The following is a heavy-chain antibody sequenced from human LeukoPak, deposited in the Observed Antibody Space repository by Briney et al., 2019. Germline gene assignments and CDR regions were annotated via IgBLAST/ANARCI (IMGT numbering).Heavy chain of an antibody. Sequence: RSSQTLSLTCTVSGGSISSGTYYWSWIRQPAGKGLEWIGRFYTSGSTNYNPSLKSRVTISVDTSKNQFSLKLSSVTAADTAVYYCARDGGIAPHNWFDPWGQGTLVTVSS. D-gene: IGHD1-26*01. V-gene: IGHV4-61*02. J-gene: IGHJ5*02. CDR2: FYTSGST. CDR3: ARDGGIAPHNWFDP. CDR1: GGSISSGTYY.